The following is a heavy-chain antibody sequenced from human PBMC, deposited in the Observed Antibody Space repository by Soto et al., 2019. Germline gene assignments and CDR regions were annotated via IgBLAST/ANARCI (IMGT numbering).Heavy chain of an antibody. D-gene: IGHD6-13*01. J-gene: IGHJ5*02. CDR3: ARDAKAAAGS. CDR2: IYSXGST. V-gene: IGHV3-53*01. Sequence: XTLSLTCTVSSRSINSGGYYWSWVRQAPGKGLEWAXVIYSXGSTYYEDYVXXRFTIYRXXYKNKLYLKMNSMRAEDTAVYYCARDAKAAAGSWGQGTLATVSS. CDR1: SRSINSGGYY.